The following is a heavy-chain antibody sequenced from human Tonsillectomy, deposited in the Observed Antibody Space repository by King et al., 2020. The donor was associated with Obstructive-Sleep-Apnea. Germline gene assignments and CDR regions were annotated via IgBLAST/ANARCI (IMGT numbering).Heavy chain of an antibody. J-gene: IGHJ4*02. Sequence: VQLVESGGGLVEPGGSLTLSCAASGFTFNNAWMTWVRQAPGKGLEWVGRIKNKVDGGTADYGAPVKGRFTISRDDSKNALYLHMSSLRTEDSAVYYCTTLSSNWGHYWGQGTLVSVSS. D-gene: IGHD6-13*01. V-gene: IGHV3-15*01. CDR3: TTLSSNWGHY. CDR2: IKNKVDGGTA. CDR1: GFTFNNAW.